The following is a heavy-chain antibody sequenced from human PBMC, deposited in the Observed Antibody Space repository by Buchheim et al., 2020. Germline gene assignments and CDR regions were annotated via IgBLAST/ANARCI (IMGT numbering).Heavy chain of an antibody. CDR3: VRDHWFSFDY. Sequence: EVQLLESGGGLVQPGGSLRLSCAASGFSFSSHWMSWVRQAPGKGLEWVAKIKKDGSDTCYVDSVKGRFTISKDNAKNSLFLQKNSLRAEDMAVYYCVRDHWFSFDYWGQGTL. CDR2: IKKDGSDT. D-gene: IGHD3-9*01. J-gene: IGHJ4*02. CDR1: GFSFSSHW. V-gene: IGHV3-7*01.